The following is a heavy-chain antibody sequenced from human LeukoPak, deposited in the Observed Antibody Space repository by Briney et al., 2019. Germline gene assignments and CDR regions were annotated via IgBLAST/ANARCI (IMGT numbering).Heavy chain of an antibody. CDR3: ATGPSMYYFDY. V-gene: IGHV3-23*01. Sequence: GGSLRLSCAASGFTFSSYAMSWVRQAPGKGLEWVSAISGSGDSTYYGDSVKGRFTISRDNSKNTLYLQMNSLRAEDTAVYYCATGPSMYYFDYWGQGTLVTVSS. CDR2: ISGSGDST. J-gene: IGHJ4*02. CDR1: GFTFSSYA.